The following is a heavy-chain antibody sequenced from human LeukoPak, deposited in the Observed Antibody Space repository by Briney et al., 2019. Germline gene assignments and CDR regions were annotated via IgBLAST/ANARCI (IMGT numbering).Heavy chain of an antibody. D-gene: IGHD6-13*01. Sequence: SETLSLTCTVSGGSISSYYWSWIRQPAGKGLEWIGRIYTSGSINYNPSLKSRVTMSVDTSKNQFSLKLSSVTAADTAVYYCARDSSRSVSSSWYGAFDPWGQGTLVTVSS. CDR2: IYTSGSI. CDR1: GGSISSYY. J-gene: IGHJ5*02. V-gene: IGHV4-4*07. CDR3: ARDSSRSVSSSWYGAFDP.